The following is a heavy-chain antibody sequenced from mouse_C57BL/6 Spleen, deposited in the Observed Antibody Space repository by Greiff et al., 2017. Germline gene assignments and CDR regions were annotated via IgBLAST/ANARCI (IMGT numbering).Heavy chain of an antibody. V-gene: IGHV1-55*01. J-gene: IGHJ3*01. D-gene: IGHD1-1*01. Sequence: QVQLQQPGAELVKPGASVKMSCKASGYTFTSYWITWVKQRPGQGLEWIGDIYPGSGSTNYNEKFKSKATLTVDTSSSTAYMQLSSLTSEDSAVYYCARRYYGSSYDWFAYWGQGTLVTVSA. CDR3: ARRYYGSSYDWFAY. CDR2: IYPGSGST. CDR1: GYTFTSYW.